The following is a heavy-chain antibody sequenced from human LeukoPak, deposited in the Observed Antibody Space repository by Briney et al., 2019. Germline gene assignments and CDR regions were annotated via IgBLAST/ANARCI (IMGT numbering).Heavy chain of an antibody. D-gene: IGHD3-22*01. J-gene: IGHJ1*01. CDR1: GSTFSTYW. V-gene: IGHV3-74*01. Sequence: GGSLRLSCAASGSTFSTYWMHWVRQAPGKGLVWVSRIKSHGSTNYADSVKGRFTISRDNANNTLSLQMNSLRPEDTGVYYCARAPSEIGGYYPEYFRHWGQGTLVTVSS. CDR2: IKSHGST. CDR3: ARAPSEIGGYYPEYFRH.